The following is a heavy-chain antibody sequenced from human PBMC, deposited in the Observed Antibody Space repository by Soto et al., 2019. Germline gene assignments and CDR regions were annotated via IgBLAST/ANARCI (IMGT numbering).Heavy chain of an antibody. CDR2: ISAYNGNT. D-gene: IGHD2-2*02. CDR1: GYTFTAYY. CDR3: ARTEIVVVPAAIHGNWFDP. V-gene: IGHV1-18*04. J-gene: IGHJ5*02. Sequence: ASVKVSCKASGYTFTAYYIHWVRQAPGQGLEWMGWISAYNGNTNYAQKLQGRVTMTTDTSTSTAYMELRSLRSDDTAVYYCARTEIVVVPAAIHGNWFDPWGQGTLVTVSS.